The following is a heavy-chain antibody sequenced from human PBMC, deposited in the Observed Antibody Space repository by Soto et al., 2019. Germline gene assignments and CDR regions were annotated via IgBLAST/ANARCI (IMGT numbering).Heavy chain of an antibody. Sequence: EVQLVESGGGLAQPGGSLRLSCAASGFTFSIYWMHWVRQVPGKGLVWVSRISSDGGSTDYADSVKGRFTISRDNARNRLYLQMDSLRAEDTAVYYCARDGFVSGVEYDYWGQGTLVTVSS. CDR2: ISSDGGST. V-gene: IGHV3-74*01. CDR3: ARDGFVSGVEYDY. CDR1: GFTFSIYW. J-gene: IGHJ4*02. D-gene: IGHD3-10*01.